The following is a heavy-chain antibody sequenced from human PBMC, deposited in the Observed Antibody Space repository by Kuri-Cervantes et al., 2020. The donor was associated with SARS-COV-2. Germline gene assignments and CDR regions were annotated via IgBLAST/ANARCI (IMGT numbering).Heavy chain of an antibody. CDR1: GFSFSDYY. D-gene: IGHD3-16*01. CDR2: ISSSSSYI. CDR3: ARRKYGGLPGYYYYYYMDV. V-gene: IGHV3-21*01. J-gene: IGHJ6*03. Sequence: GRSLRLSCATSGFSFSDYYMNWIRQAPGKGLEWVSSISSSSSYIYYADSVKGRFTISRDNAKNSLYLQMNSLRAEDTAVYYCARRKYGGLPGYYYYYYMDVWGKGTTVT.